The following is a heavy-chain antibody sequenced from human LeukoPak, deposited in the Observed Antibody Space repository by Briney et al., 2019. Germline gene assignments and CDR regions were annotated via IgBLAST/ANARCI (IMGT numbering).Heavy chain of an antibody. J-gene: IGHJ3*02. CDR3: ASGYCSSTSCVPGAFDI. D-gene: IGHD2-2*03. V-gene: IGHV4-39*01. CDR1: GGSISSSSYY. Sequence: SETLSLTCTVSGGSISSSSYYWGWIRQPPGKCLEWIGSIYYSGSTYYNPSLKSRVTISVEPSKNQFSLKLSSVTAADTAVYYCASGYCSSTSCVPGAFDIWGQGTMVTVSS. CDR2: IYYSGST.